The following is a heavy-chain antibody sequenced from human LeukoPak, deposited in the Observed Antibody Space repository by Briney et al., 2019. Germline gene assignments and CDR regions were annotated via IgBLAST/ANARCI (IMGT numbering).Heavy chain of an antibody. D-gene: IGHD3-16*01. Sequence: SVTVSFKASGGTFSSYAISWVRQAPGQGLEWMGGIIPIFGTANYAQKFQGRVTITTDESTSTAYMELSSLRSEDTAVYYCARGRQGGPVGQVWGQGTLVTVSS. V-gene: IGHV1-69*05. CDR2: IIPIFGTA. J-gene: IGHJ4*02. CDR3: ARGRQGGPVGQV. CDR1: GGTFSSYA.